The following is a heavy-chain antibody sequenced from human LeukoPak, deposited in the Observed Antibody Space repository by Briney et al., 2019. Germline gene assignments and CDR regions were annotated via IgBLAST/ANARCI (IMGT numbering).Heavy chain of an antibody. CDR2: INSDGSST. J-gene: IGHJ4*02. V-gene: IGHV3-74*01. CDR1: EFTLSSYG. Sequence: GGSLGLSCAALEFTLSSYGMPWVGQAPGKGLGWSSRINSDGSSTSYAGSVKGRFTISRDNAKNTLYLQMNSLRAEDTAVYYCARGPGIVVAPYYFDYWGQGTLVTVSS. D-gene: IGHD3-22*01. CDR3: ARGPGIVVAPYYFDY.